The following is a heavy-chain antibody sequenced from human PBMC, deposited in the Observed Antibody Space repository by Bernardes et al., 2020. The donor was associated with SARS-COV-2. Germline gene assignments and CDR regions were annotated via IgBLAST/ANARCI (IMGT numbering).Heavy chain of an antibody. V-gene: IGHV3-9*01. CDR2: ISWNSGTI. Sequence: GGSLRLSCAASGFTFGDYSMHWVRQGPGKGLEWVSYISWNSGTIGYADSVQGRFTISRDNARNSLYLEMTSLSAEDTALYYCAKEAYPPSDAFDMWGQGTMVSVSS. J-gene: IGHJ3*02. CDR3: AKEAYPPSDAFDM. D-gene: IGHD2-2*01. CDR1: GFTFGDYS.